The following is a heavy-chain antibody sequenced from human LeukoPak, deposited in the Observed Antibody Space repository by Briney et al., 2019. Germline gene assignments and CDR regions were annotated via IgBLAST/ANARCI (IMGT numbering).Heavy chain of an antibody. CDR1: GGSISSGDYY. D-gene: IGHD2-21*01. CDR3: ARVPAAYPYCGGDCYSTYFDY. V-gene: IGHV4-30-4*08. J-gene: IGHJ4*02. CDR2: IYYSGGT. Sequence: PSETLSLTCTVSGGSISSGDYYWSWIRQPPGKGLEWIGYIYYSGGTYYNPSLKSRVTISVDTSKNQFSLKLSSVTAADTAVYYCARVPAAYPYCGGDCYSTYFDYWGQGTLVTVSS.